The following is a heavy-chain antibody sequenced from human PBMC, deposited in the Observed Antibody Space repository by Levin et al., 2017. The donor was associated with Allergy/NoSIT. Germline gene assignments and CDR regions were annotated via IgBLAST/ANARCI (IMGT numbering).Heavy chain of an antibody. CDR2: AYYRSRWYN. D-gene: IGHD2-15*01. Sequence: SQTLSLTCAISGDSVSSTSAAWNWIRQSPSRGLEWLGRAYYRSRWYNDYAVSVKSRITINPDTSKNQFSLQLNSVTPEDTAVYYCAREEGKCSGGSCYDAFDIWGQGTMVTVSS. CDR3: AREEGKCSGGSCYDAFDI. J-gene: IGHJ3*02. CDR1: GDSVSSTSAA. V-gene: IGHV6-1*01.